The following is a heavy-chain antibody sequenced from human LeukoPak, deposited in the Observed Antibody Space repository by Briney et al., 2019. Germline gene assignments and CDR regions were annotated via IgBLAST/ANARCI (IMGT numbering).Heavy chain of an antibody. J-gene: IGHJ4*02. V-gene: IGHV1-18*01. CDR1: GYTFTDYA. D-gene: IGHD3-10*01. Sequence: ASVKVSCKASGYTFTDYAISWVRQAPGQGVEWMGWISAYNGDTNYAQKLQGRVTMTIDTSTSTAYMEVRGLTSDDTAVYFCARESRLHWFGELPIDYWGQGTLVTVSS. CDR2: ISAYNGDT. CDR3: ARESRLHWFGELPIDY.